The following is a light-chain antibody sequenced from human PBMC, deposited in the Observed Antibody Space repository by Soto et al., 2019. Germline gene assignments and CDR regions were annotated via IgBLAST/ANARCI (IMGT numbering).Light chain of an antibody. CDR1: QDLTNY. CDR3: QQYVNLPYT. Sequence: DIQMTQSPPSLAASVGDRVTITCQAGQDLTNYLNWYQQKPGEAPKLLIYDTITLEEGVPTRFSGGGSGTDFTFTINGLQPEDAAIYSCQQYVNLPYTFGQGTKVDIK. V-gene: IGKV1-33*01. CDR2: DTI. J-gene: IGKJ2*01.